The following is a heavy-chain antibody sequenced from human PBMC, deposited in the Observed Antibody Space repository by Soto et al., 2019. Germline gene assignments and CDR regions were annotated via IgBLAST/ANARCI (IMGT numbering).Heavy chain of an antibody. Sequence: ASVKVSCKASGYTFSTYYMHWVRQAPGQGYEWMGIINPSGGSTTYAQKLQGRVTVTTDTSTSIAYMELRSLRSDDTAVYYCARDALPYYYSSMASDYWGQGTLVTVSS. CDR1: GYTFSTYY. CDR2: INPSGGST. D-gene: IGHD2-2*01. CDR3: ARDALPYYYSSMASDY. V-gene: IGHV1-46*01. J-gene: IGHJ4*02.